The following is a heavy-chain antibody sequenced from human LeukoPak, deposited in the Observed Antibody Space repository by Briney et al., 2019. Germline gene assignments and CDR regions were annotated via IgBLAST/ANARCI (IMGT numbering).Heavy chain of an antibody. CDR1: GGSISSGGYY. D-gene: IGHD6-13*01. CDR3: ARRITVAGLSDY. J-gene: IGHJ4*02. Sequence: SETLSLTCTVSGGSISSGGYYWSWIRQHPGRGLEWIGYIYDRGSTYYNPSLTSRATVSADRSKNQFSLKLTSVTASDTAVYFCARRITVAGLSDYWGQGILVTVSS. V-gene: IGHV4-31*03. CDR2: IYDRGST.